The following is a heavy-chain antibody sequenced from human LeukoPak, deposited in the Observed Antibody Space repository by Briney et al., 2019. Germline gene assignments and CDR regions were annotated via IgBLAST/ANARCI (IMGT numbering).Heavy chain of an antibody. V-gene: IGHV3-21*01. D-gene: IGHD6-13*01. J-gene: IGHJ4*02. Sequence: PGGSLRLSCAASGFTFSSYSMNWVRRAPGKGLGWVASISSSSSYIYYADSVKGRFTISRDNAKNSLYLQMNSLRAEDTAVYYCARNSIAAAGTFDYWGQGTLVTVSS. CDR3: ARNSIAAAGTFDY. CDR2: ISSSSSYI. CDR1: GFTFSSYS.